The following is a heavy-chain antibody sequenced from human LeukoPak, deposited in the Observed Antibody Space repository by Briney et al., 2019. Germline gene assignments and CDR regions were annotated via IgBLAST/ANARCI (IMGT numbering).Heavy chain of an antibody. CDR2: IKPKTDGGTT. Sequence: GGSLRLSCAASGFSLSDAWMSWVRQAPGKGLECVGRIKPKTDGGTTDYAEPVNDRFSVSRDDSKNTLYLQINSLTTEDTGLYYCTQLSRGYWDQGTQVTVSS. CDR3: TQLSRGY. J-gene: IGHJ4*02. V-gene: IGHV3-15*01. CDR1: GFSLSDAW. D-gene: IGHD1-1*01.